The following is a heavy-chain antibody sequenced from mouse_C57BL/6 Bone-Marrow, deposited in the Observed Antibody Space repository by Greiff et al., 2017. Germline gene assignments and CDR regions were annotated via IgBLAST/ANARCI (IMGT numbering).Heavy chain of an antibody. CDR1: GYAFSSSW. D-gene: IGHD1-1*01. V-gene: IGHV1-82*01. CDR3: ASGSWLITTVVASEAMDY. Sequence: QVQLQQSGPELVKPGASVKISCKASGYAFSSSWMNWVKQRPGKGLEWIGRIYPGDGATNYNGKFKGKATLTADKSSSTAYMQLSSLTSEDSAVYFWASGSWLITTVVASEAMDYWGQGTSVTVSS. CDR2: IYPGDGAT. J-gene: IGHJ4*01.